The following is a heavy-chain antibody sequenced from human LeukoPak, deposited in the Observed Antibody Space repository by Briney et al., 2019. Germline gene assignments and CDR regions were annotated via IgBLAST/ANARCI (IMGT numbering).Heavy chain of an antibody. CDR1: GYTFSDYY. CDR2: INPHSGGT. J-gene: IGHJ5*01. D-gene: IGHD2-15*01. CDR3: MRSVGSTNWYAY. Sequence: GASVKGSCKASGYTFSDYYIHWVRQAPGQGLEWMGWINPHSGGTNSAQKFQGRVTMTRDTSISTAYMELNNLRSDDAAVYYCMRSVGSTNWYAYWGQGTHVIVSS. V-gene: IGHV1-2*02.